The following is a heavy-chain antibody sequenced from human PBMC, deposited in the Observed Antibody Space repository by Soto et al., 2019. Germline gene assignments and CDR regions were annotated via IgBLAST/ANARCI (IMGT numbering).Heavy chain of an antibody. CDR3: VRGSSGSYHSPFGF. D-gene: IGHD1-26*01. J-gene: IGHJ4*02. Sequence: QVQLQESGPGLVKPSQSLSLTCTVSGGSISSGDYYWSWIRQAPGEGLEWIGYIYNSGSTYYNPSLKSRVIISVDPSKNQFSLKLSSVTAADTAVYFCVRGSSGSYHSPFGFWGQGTLVTVSS. CDR1: GGSISSGDYY. V-gene: IGHV4-30-4*01. CDR2: IYNSGST.